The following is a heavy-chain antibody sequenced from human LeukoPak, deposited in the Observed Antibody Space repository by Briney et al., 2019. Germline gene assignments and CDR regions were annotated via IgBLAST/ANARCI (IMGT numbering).Heavy chain of an antibody. CDR2: IYTSGST. Sequence: PSETLSLTCTVSGGSISSYYWSWIRQPAGKGLEWIGRIYTSGSTNYNPSLKSRVTMSVDTSKNQFSLKLSSVTAADTAVYYCARVDIVATTPGGGFDPWGQGALVTVSS. V-gene: IGHV4-4*07. CDR1: GGSISSYY. D-gene: IGHD5-12*01. J-gene: IGHJ5*02. CDR3: ARVDIVATTPGGGFDP.